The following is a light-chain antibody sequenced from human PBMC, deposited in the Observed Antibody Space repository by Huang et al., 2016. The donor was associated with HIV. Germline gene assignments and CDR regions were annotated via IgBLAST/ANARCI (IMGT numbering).Light chain of an antibody. CDR3: QQYGSSSIT. CDR1: QSGSSSY. J-gene: IGKJ5*01. V-gene: IGKV3-20*01. Sequence: EIVLTQSPGTLSLSPGERATLSCRASQSGSSSYLAWYQQKPGQAPRLLIYGASSRATGIPDRVSGSGSGTDFTLTISRLEPEDLAVYYCQQYGSSSITFGQGTRLEIK. CDR2: GAS.